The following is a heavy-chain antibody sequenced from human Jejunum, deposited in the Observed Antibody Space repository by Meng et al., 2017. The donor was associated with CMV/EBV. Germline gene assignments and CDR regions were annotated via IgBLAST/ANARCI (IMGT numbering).Heavy chain of an antibody. D-gene: IGHD2-2*01. CDR1: TVSSNS. CDR2: MYSGGIR. Sequence: TVSSNSVTWVRQAPGKGLEWVAVMYSGGIRYHADSVKGQFTISRDNSKNTLYLQMNSLRAEDTAVYYCARETSSPTVSYYYYGMDVWGQGTTVTVSS. J-gene: IGHJ6*02. CDR3: ARETSSPTVSYYYYGMDV. V-gene: IGHV3-53*01.